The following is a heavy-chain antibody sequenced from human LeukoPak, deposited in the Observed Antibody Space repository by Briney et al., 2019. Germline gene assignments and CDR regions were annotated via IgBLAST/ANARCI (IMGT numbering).Heavy chain of an antibody. CDR2: ISGSGGGT. Sequence: GGSLRLSRAVSGITLSNYGMSWVRQAPGKGREWVAWISGSGGGTSYADSVKRRFTISRDNSKNTLYLQMNGLRAGDTAVYFCAKRGVVIRVILVGFHKEAYYFDSWGQGALVTVSS. CDR1: GITLSNYG. J-gene: IGHJ4*02. D-gene: IGHD3-22*01. CDR3: AKRGVVIRVILVGFHKEAYYFDS. V-gene: IGHV3-23*01.